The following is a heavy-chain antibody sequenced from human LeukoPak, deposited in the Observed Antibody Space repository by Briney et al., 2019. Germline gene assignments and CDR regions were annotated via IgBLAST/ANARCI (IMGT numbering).Heavy chain of an antibody. CDR1: RGSISSSSYD. J-gene: IGHJ4*02. CDR2: IYYSGST. CDR3: AKGCSGGSCYVDY. Sequence: SETLSLTRTVSRGSISSSSYDWGWIRQPPGEGVEWIGSIYYSGSTYYNPSLKSRVTISVDTSKNQFCLKLSSVTAADTAVYYCAKGCSGGSCYVDYWGQGTLVTVSS. D-gene: IGHD2-15*01. V-gene: IGHV4-39*01.